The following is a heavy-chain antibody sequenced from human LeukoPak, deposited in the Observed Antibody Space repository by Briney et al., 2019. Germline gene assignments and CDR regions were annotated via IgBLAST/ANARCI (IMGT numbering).Heavy chain of an antibody. CDR3: ARQTFYHDDSGYYRPESFQH. V-gene: IGHV3-53*01. Sequence: GGSLRLSCAASGFTVSSNYMSWVRQAPGKGLEWVSVIYSGGSTYYADSVKGRFTISRDNSKNTLYLQMNSLRAEDTAVYYCARQTFYHDDSGYYRPESFQHWGQGTLVTVSS. CDR1: GFTVSSNY. D-gene: IGHD3-22*01. J-gene: IGHJ1*01. CDR2: IYSGGST.